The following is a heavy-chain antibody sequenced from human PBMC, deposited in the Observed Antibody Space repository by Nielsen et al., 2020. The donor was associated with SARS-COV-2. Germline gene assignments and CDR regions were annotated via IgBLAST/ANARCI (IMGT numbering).Heavy chain of an antibody. CDR2: VSTEGGTT. CDR1: GFTFNSVD. CDR3: TRESLRSGMSRYSFDS. D-gene: IGHD3-16*01. Sequence: GESLKISCAASGFTFNSVDMHWVRQAPGKGLEWVAVVSTEGGTTYYADSVKGRFTIARDNSQNTLYLHMTSLRADDTAVYFCTRESLRSGMSRYSFDSWGQGTLLTVSS. J-gene: IGHJ4*02. V-gene: IGHV3-30*19.